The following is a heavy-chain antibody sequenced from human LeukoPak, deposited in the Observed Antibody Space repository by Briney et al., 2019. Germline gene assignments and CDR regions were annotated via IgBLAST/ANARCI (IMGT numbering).Heavy chain of an antibody. CDR2: ISGSGGST. CDR3: ANNLRFFYYFDY. J-gene: IGHJ4*02. Sequence: GGSLRLSRAASGFTFSSYSMNWVRQAPGKGLEWVSAISGSGGSTYYADSVKGRFTISRDNSKNTLYLQMNSLRAEDTAVYYCANNLRFFYYFDYWGQGTLVTVPS. D-gene: IGHD4-17*01. V-gene: IGHV3-23*01. CDR1: GFTFSSYS.